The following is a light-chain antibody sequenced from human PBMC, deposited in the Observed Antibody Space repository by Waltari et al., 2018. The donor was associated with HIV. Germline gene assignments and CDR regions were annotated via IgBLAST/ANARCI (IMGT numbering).Light chain of an antibody. J-gene: IGLJ2*01. CDR1: NIGSKG. CDR2: DDS. Sequence: SYVLTQPPSVSVAPGQTARITCSGNNIGSKGVHWYQHKPGQAPVLVVHDDSDRPSGIPDQFSGSKSGSTATLSISGAEVGDEADYYCQVWESRIEHMVVGGGTKLTVL. CDR3: QVWESRIEHMV. V-gene: IGLV3-21*02.